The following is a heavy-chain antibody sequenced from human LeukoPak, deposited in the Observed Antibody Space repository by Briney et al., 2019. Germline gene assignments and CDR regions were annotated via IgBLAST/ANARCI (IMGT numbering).Heavy chain of an antibody. D-gene: IGHD3-22*01. J-gene: IGHJ1*01. CDR3: AKGNLIVSSGYRRERHFATENKYSQN. CDR1: GFTFNNYW. CDR2: IKQDGSEK. V-gene: IGHV3-7*03. Sequence: GGSLRLSCVASGFTFNNYWMSWVRQAPGKGPERVANIKQDGSEKYYVDSVKGRFTISRDNAKNSLYLQMNSLRAEDTALYYCAKGNLIVSSGYRRERHFATENKYSQNGGKGTLVAASS.